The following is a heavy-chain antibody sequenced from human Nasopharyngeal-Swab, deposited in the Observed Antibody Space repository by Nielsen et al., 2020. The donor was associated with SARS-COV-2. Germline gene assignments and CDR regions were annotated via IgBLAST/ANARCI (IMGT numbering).Heavy chain of an antibody. CDR1: GFTFSTYG. CDR3: ARGDDYDFWSGYPTEYYYYYYMDV. Sequence: GGSLRLSCAASGFTFSTYGMHWVRQAPGKGLEWVAVISYDGSNKNYGDSVKGRFTISRDNSKNTLYLQVNSLRAEDTAVFYCARGDDYDFWSGYPTEYYYYYYMDVWGKGTTVTVSS. J-gene: IGHJ6*03. V-gene: IGHV3-30*03. D-gene: IGHD3-3*01. CDR2: ISYDGSNK.